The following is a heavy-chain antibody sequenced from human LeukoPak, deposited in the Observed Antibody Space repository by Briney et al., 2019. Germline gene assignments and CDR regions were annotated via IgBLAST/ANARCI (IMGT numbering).Heavy chain of an antibody. D-gene: IGHD3-3*01. Sequence: GGSLRLSCAASGFTFSSYTMNWVRQAPGKGLEWVASMSSTRFATDFADSVKGRFIISRDDAKNSLYLQMDNLRVDDTAVYYCARRITIFGVVSPPLLPFDYWGQGTLVTVSS. J-gene: IGHJ4*02. CDR2: MSSTRFAT. V-gene: IGHV3-21*01. CDR3: ARRITIFGVVSPPLLPFDY. CDR1: GFTFSSYT.